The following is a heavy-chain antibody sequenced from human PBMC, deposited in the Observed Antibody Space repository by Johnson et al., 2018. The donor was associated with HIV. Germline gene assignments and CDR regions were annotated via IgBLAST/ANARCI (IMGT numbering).Heavy chain of an antibody. J-gene: IGHJ3*02. CDR3: ARAVTLVVYDACDM. Sequence: QVQLVESGGGVVQPGGSLRLSCAASGFTFSSYGMHWVRQAPGKGLEWVAFIRYDGSNKYYADSVKGRFTISRDNAKNSLYLQMNSLRAEDTAMYYCARAVTLVVYDACDMWGQGTLVTVSS. CDR2: IRYDGSNK. D-gene: IGHD5-18*01. V-gene: IGHV3-30*02. CDR1: GFTFSSYG.